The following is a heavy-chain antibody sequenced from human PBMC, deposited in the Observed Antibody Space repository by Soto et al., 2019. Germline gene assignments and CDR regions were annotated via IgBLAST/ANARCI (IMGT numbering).Heavy chain of an antibody. J-gene: IGHJ4*02. CDR1: GFTVSSNY. D-gene: IGHD2-15*01. CDR3: ARVKGGSCHN. V-gene: IGHV3-53*04. CDR2: IYSGGRT. Sequence: EVQLVESGGGLVQPGGSLRLSCAASGFTVSSNYMSWVRQAPGKGLEWVPVIYSGGRTYYAVSVKGRFTISRHNSKNTLYLQMNSLRAEDTAVYYCARVKGGSCHNWGQGTLVTVSS.